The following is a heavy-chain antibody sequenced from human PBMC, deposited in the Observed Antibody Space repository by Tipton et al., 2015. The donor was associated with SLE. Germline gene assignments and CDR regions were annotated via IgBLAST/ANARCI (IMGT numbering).Heavy chain of an antibody. CDR3: ARDSGQGRDAFDI. D-gene: IGHD1-26*01. V-gene: IGHV1-18*01. CDR2: ISAYNGNT. CDR1: GNTFTSYA. Sequence: QLVQSGPEVKKPGASVKVSCKSSGNTFTSYAFSWVRQAPGQGLEWMGWISAYNGNTNYAQKLQGRVTMTTDTSTTTAYMELRSLRSDDTAVYYCARDSGQGRDAFDIWGQGTMVTVSS. J-gene: IGHJ3*02.